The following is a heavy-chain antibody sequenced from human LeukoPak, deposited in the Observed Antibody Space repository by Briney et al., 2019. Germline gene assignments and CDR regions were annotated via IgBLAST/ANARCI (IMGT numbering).Heavy chain of an antibody. CDR2: TRGSGSGM. CDR3: ARDDNWGFDY. Sequence: GGSLRLSCAASGFAFSDYSMNWVRQAPGRGLEWVANTRGSGSGMGSGNYYAGAVKGRFTISRDNANNSLYLQMNSLRAEDTAFYYCARDDNWGFDYWGQGALATVSS. CDR1: GFAFSDYS. D-gene: IGHD7-27*01. V-gene: IGHV3-21*05. J-gene: IGHJ4*02.